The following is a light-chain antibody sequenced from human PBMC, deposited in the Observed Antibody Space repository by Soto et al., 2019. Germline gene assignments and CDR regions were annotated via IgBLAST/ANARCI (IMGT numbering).Light chain of an antibody. CDR3: QQCYMGWT. J-gene: IGKJ1*01. V-gene: IGKV1-33*01. Sequence: DIQMTQSPSSLSASSGDIVTVTCQASQDISNFLNWYQQKPGRAPRLLIYAASTLESGVPSRFSGTGSGTEFTFSITSLQPEDFGTYYCQQCYMGWTFGQGTKVDIK. CDR1: QDISNF. CDR2: AAS.